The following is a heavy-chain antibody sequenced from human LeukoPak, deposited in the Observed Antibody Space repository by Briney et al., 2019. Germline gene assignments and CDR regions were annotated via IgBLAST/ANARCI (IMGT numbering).Heavy chain of an antibody. D-gene: IGHD4-17*01. CDR2: IIPIFGTA. CDR1: GGTFSSYA. V-gene: IGHV1-69*05. CDR3: ARGPFHGDYPLDAAFDI. J-gene: IGHJ3*02. Sequence: SVKVSCKXSGGTFSSYAISWVRQAPGQGLEWMGGIIPIFGTANYSQKFQGRVTITTDESTSTAYMELSSLRSEDTAVYYCARGPFHGDYPLDAAFDIWGRGTMVTVSS.